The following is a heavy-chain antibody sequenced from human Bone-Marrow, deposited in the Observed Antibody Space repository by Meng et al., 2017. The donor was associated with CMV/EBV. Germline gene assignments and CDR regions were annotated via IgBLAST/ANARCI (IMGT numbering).Heavy chain of an antibody. V-gene: IGHV3-30*02. J-gene: IGHJ4*02. D-gene: IGHD3-22*01. CDR3: AKDVDPMILVAMVYFDC. CDR1: GFTFSSYD. CDR2: IRYDGGIK. Sequence: GGSLRLSCAASGFTFSSYDMNWVRQAPGKGLEWVAFIRYDGGIKYYADSVKGRFTISRDNSKNTLFLQMDSLRPEDTAVYYCAKDVDPMILVAMVYFDCWGQGTLVTVSS.